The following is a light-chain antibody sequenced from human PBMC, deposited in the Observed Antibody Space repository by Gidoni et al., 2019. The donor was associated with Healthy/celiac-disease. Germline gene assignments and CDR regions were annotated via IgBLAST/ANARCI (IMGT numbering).Light chain of an antibody. CDR2: AAS. CDR1: QSISSY. Sequence: DTQMTQSPSSLSASVGDRVTITCRASQSISSYLNWYQQKPGKAPKLRIYAASSLQSGVPSRFSGSGSGTDFTLTISSLQPEDFATYYCQQSYSTLLTFGGGTKVEIK. CDR3: QQSYSTLLT. V-gene: IGKV1-39*01. J-gene: IGKJ4*01.